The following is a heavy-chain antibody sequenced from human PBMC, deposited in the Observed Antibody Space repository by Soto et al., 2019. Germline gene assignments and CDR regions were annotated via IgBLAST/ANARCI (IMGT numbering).Heavy chain of an antibody. D-gene: IGHD3-22*01. V-gene: IGHV1-3*01. CDR2: INAGNGNT. J-gene: IGHJ4*02. CDR1: GYTFTSYT. Sequence: QVHLVQSGAEVKKPGASVKVSCTASGYTFTSYTMHWVRQAPGQRLEWMGWINAGNGNTKYSQKLQGRVAITRDTSASTVYMDLSSLRSEDTAIYYCAREMSPSGDSCWGRWGQGTLITVSS. CDR3: AREMSPSGDSCWGR.